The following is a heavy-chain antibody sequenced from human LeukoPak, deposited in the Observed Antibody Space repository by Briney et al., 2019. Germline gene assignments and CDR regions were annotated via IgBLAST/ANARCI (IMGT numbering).Heavy chain of an antibody. CDR1: GGSFSGYY. CDR2: INHSGST. CDR3: AREYGDFDY. Sequence: SETLSLTCAVYGGSFSGYYWSWIRQPPGKGLEWIGEINHSGSTNYNPSLKSRVFMSIDRSKNQFSLKLLSVTAADTAVYYCAREYGDFDYWGRGTLVTVSS. J-gene: IGHJ4*02. D-gene: IGHD4-17*01. V-gene: IGHV4-34*01.